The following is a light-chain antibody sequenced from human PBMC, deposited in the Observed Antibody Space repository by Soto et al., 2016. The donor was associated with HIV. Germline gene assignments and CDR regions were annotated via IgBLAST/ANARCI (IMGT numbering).Light chain of an antibody. CDR3: QVWDSSSDLLYV. J-gene: IGLJ1*01. Sequence: SYELTQAPSVSVAPGKTATITCGGNNIGRKTVHWYQQKPGQAPLLVVYNDSDRPSGIPARFSGLNSGNTATLSISGVEAGDEADYYCQVWDSSSDLLYVFGTGTKVTVL. CDR1: NIGRKT. V-gene: IGLV3-21*03. CDR2: NDS.